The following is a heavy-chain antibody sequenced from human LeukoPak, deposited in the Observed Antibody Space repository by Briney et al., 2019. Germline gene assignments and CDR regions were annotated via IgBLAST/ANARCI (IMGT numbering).Heavy chain of an antibody. J-gene: IGHJ4*02. Sequence: KTGGSLRLSCAASGFTFSSYSMNWVRQAPGKGLEWVSSISSSSYIYYADSVKGRFTISRDNAKNSLYLQINSLRAEDTAVYYCARDRLRGSPPYWGQGTLVTVSS. D-gene: IGHD1-26*01. CDR2: ISSSSYI. V-gene: IGHV3-21*01. CDR1: GFTFSSYS. CDR3: ARDRLRGSPPY.